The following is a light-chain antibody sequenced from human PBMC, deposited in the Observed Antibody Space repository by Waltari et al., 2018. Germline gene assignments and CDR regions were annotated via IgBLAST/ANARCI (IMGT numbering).Light chain of an antibody. J-gene: IGLJ1*01. V-gene: IGLV3-21*04. CDR3: QVWDTSIDLSV. Sequence: SYVLTQAPSVSVAPGEKASIPCGGNTIADKNLHSYQQKPGQAPVLVIFYDSDRPSGIPERFSGSNSGNTATLTISRAEAGDEADYYCQVWDTSIDLSVFGTGTKVTVL. CDR2: YDS. CDR1: TIADKN.